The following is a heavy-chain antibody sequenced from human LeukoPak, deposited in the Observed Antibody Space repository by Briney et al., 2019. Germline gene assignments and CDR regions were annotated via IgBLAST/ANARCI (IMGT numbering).Heavy chain of an antibody. Sequence: ASVKVSCKASGYTFTGYYMRWVRQAPGQGLEWMGWINPNSGGTNYAQKFQGRVTMTRDTSISTAYMELSRLRSDDTAVYYCAREGPDYSSSWYDYWGQGTLVTVSS. CDR3: AREGPDYSSSWYDY. J-gene: IGHJ4*02. CDR1: GYTFTGYY. D-gene: IGHD6-13*01. V-gene: IGHV1-2*02. CDR2: INPNSGGT.